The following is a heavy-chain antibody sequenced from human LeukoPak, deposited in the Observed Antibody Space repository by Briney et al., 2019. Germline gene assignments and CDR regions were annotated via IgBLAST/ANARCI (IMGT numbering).Heavy chain of an antibody. D-gene: IGHD5-18*01. J-gene: IGHJ4*02. CDR1: GYTFTGYN. V-gene: IGHV1-2*02. Sequence: ASGKVSCTASGYTFTGYNMHWVRHGPGQGLEWIGWINPNSGGTNNAQKFQGRVTMTTDTSISTAYMYQSRLRSDYAAVYYCEGQTASRPDPMDYWGQGTLVTVSS. CDR3: EGQTASRPDPMDY. CDR2: INPNSGGT.